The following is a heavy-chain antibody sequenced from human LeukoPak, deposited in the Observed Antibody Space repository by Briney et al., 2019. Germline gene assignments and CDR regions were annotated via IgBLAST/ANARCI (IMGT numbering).Heavy chain of an antibody. CDR3: AKEGTASKPSDLDH. CDR1: GGTFSSYA. D-gene: IGHD1/OR15-1a*01. V-gene: IGHV1-69*05. J-gene: IGHJ4*02. CDR2: IIPIFGTA. Sequence: GASVKVSCKASGGTFSSYAISWVRQAPGQGLEWMGGIIPIFGTANYAQKFQGRVTITTDESTSTAYMELSSLRSEDTAVYYCAKEGTASKPSDLDHWGQGILVTVSS.